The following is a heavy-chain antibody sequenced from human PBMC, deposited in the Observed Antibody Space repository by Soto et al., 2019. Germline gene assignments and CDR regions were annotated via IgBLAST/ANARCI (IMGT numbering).Heavy chain of an antibody. V-gene: IGHV3-30-3*01. CDR2: ISYDGSNK. D-gene: IGHD1-7*01. J-gene: IGHJ6*02. Sequence: GGSLRLSCAASGFTFSSYAMPWVRQAPGKGLEWVAVISYDGSNKYYADSVKGRFTISRDNSKNTLYLQMNSLRAEDTAVYYCARDGSELMKMWRYYYYYGMDVWGQGTTVTVSS. CDR1: GFTFSSYA. CDR3: ARDGSELMKMWRYYYYYGMDV.